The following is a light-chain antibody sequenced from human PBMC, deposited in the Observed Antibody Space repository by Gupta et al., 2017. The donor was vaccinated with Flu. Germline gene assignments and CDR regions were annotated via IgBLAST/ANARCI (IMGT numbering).Light chain of an antibody. CDR1: QSISSY. V-gene: IGKV1-39*01. Sequence: MQMTQSPTSLSASVGDRVTITGRASQSISSYLNWYQQKPGKAPKLLIYAASSLQSGVPSRFSGSGSGTDFTLTISSLQPEDFATYYCQQSYSTPYSFGQGTKLEIK. CDR3: QQSYSTPYS. J-gene: IGKJ2*03. CDR2: AAS.